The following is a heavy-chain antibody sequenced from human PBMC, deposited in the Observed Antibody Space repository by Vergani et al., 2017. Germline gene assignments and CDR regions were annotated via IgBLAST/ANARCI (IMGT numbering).Heavy chain of an antibody. J-gene: IGHJ6*03. CDR2: IIPIFGTA. CDR3: AXLRYYDSSGYYYPDYYYYMDF. Sequence: QVQLVQSGAEVKKPGSSVKVFCKASGGTFRSYALSWVRQAPGQGLDGMGGIIPIFGTANYAQKFQGRVTITADESTSTAYMELSSLRSEETAVYYCAXLRYYDSSGYYYPDYYYYMDFWGKGTTVTVSS. V-gene: IGHV1-69*01. CDR1: GGTFRSYA. D-gene: IGHD3-22*01.